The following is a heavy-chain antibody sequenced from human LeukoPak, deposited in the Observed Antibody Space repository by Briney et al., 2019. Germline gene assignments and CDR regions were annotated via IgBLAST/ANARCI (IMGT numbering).Heavy chain of an antibody. J-gene: IGHJ4*02. V-gene: IGHV4-59*01. CDR1: GASITDFY. CDR3: AGADRHDYGEDY. Sequence: SETLSLTCTVSGASITDFYWSWIRQPPGKGLEWIGYIYFNKRTNYSPSLKSRVTMSVDTSKNQFSLKLTSVTAADTAVYYCAGADRHDYGEDYWGQGALVTVSS. D-gene: IGHD4-17*01. CDR2: IYFNKRT.